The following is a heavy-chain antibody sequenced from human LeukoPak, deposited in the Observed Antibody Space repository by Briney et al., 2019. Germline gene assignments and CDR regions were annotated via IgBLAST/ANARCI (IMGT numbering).Heavy chain of an antibody. D-gene: IGHD2/OR15-2a*01. CDR3: AREYRVSPNWFDP. CDR1: GFTFSSYS. V-gene: IGHV3-21*01. CDR2: ISSSSSYI. J-gene: IGHJ5*02. Sequence: GGSLRLSCAASGFTFSSYSMNWVRQAPGKGLEWVSSISSSSSYIYYADSVKGRYTISRDNAKNSLYLQMNSLRAEDTAVYYCAREYRVSPNWFDPWGQGTLVTVSS.